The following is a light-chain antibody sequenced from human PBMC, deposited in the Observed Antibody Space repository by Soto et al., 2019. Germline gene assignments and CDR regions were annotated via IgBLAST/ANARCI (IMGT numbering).Light chain of an antibody. CDR3: LHRYNWPLT. Sequence: EIVLTQSPATLSLPQGERATLSCRASQSVSSYLAWYQHKPGQAPRLLIYDASNRATGIPARFSGSGSGTDFTLTISRLEPEDFAVYYCLHRYNWPLTFGGGTKVEIK. CDR1: QSVSSY. V-gene: IGKV3-11*01. CDR2: DAS. J-gene: IGKJ4*01.